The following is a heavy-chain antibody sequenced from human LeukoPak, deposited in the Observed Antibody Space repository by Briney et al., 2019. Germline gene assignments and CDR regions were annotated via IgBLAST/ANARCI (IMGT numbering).Heavy chain of an antibody. D-gene: IGHD2-2*01. Sequence: PSETLSLTCTVSGGSISSSSYYWGWIRQPPGKGLEWIGSIYYSGSTYYNLSLKSRVTISVDTSKNQFSLKLSSVTAADTAVYYCARVGLGYCSSTSCPKDAFDIWGQGTMVTVSS. V-gene: IGHV4-39*01. CDR3: ARVGLGYCSSTSCPKDAFDI. J-gene: IGHJ3*02. CDR1: GGSISSSSYY. CDR2: IYYSGST.